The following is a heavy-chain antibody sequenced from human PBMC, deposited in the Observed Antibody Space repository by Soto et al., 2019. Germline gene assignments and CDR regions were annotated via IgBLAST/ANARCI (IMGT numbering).Heavy chain of an antibody. V-gene: IGHV1-3*01. Sequence: QVQLVQSGAEVKTPGASVKVSCKASGYTLSRYSIHWVRQAPGQRLEWMGWINAGNGNTKYSQKFQDRVTITRDISASRAYMELSSLRSEDTAVYYCARGIAARLPYWGQGTLVTVSS. CDR1: GYTLSRYS. D-gene: IGHD6-6*01. J-gene: IGHJ4*02. CDR3: ARGIAARLPY. CDR2: INAGNGNT.